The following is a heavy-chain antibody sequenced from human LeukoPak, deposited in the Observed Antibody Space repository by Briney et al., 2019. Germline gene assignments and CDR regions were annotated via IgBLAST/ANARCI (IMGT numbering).Heavy chain of an antibody. CDR1: GGSISSYW. D-gene: IGHD5-12*01. CDR3: ARDWGPGYGGYDG. J-gene: IGHJ4*02. Sequence: SETLSLTCSVSGGSISSYWWSWIRQPPGKGLEWIGHISYSGSTNYNASLKSRVTISVETSINQFSLKLTSVTAADTAVYYCARDWGPGYGGYDGWGQGILVTVSS. CDR2: ISYSGST. V-gene: IGHV4-59*01.